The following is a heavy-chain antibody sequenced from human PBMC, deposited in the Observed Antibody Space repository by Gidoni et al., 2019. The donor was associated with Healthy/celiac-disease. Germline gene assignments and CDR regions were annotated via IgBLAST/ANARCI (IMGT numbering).Heavy chain of an antibody. CDR3: ARVGSSSHFLLGRFDP. CDR1: GYTCTSHG. D-gene: IGHD2-15*01. CDR2: ISAYNGNT. Sequence: QVQLVQSGAEVKKPGASVKVSCKASGYTCTSHGNSWVRQAPGQGLEWMGWISAYNGNTNYAQKLQGRVTMTTDTSTSTAYMELRSLRSDDTAVYYCARVGSSSHFLLGRFDPWGQGTLVTVSS. J-gene: IGHJ5*02. V-gene: IGHV1-18*01.